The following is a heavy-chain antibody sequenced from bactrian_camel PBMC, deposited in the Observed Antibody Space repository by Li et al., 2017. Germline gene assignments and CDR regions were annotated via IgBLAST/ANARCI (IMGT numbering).Heavy chain of an antibody. V-gene: IGHV3S31*01. D-gene: IGHD1*01. J-gene: IGHJ4*01. CDR1: GFLYSKNF. Sequence: VQLVESGGGSVQAGGSLRLSCTASGFLYSKNFMAWFRQAPGKEREGVATISVGGGYIYYADSVKGRFTISQDKPKNMWYLQMNNLKPEDTAMYICAADLRCPWGKDDAIWGQGTQVTVS. CDR2: ISVGGGYI. CDR3: AADLRCPWGKDDAI.